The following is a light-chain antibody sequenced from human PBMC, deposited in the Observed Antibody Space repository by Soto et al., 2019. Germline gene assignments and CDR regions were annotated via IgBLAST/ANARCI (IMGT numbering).Light chain of an antibody. CDR2: DVS. J-gene: IGKJ1*01. CDR1: QTINNR. V-gene: IGKV1-5*01. Sequence: IQMTQSPSTLSASVCDRVTIPCRASQTINNRLAWYQQKPGKAPKLLIYDVSTLESGVPSRFSGSGSGTEFTLTISSLQPDDFATYYCQQYDSFWTMFGQGTKVDIK. CDR3: QQYDSFWTM.